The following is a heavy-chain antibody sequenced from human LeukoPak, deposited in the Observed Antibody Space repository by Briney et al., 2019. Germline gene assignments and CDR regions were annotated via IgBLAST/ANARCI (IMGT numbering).Heavy chain of an antibody. J-gene: IGHJ4*02. V-gene: IGHV5-51*01. CDR3: ARLAYCGGDCYSN. CDR2: IYPGDSDT. D-gene: IGHD2-21*02. Sequence: PGASLKISCKGSGYSFTSYWIGWVRQLPGKGLEWMGIIYPGDSDTRYSPSFQGQVTISADKSISTAYLQWSSLKASDTAMYYCARLAYCGGDCYSNWGQGTLVTVSS. CDR1: GYSFTSYW.